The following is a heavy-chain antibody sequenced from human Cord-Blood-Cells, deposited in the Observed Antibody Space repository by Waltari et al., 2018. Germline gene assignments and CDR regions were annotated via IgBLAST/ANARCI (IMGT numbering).Heavy chain of an antibody. V-gene: IGHV3-30-3*01. D-gene: IGHD2-2*01. J-gene: IGHJ4*02. CDR2: ISYDGSNK. CDR3: ARDLGQPEYYFDY. CDR1: GFPFRSFA. Sequence: QVQLVESGGGVVQPGRSLRLSGAATGFPFRSFAMTWVCQAPGKGLEWVAVISYDGSNKYYADSVKGRFTISRDNSKNTLYLQMNSLRAEDTAVYYCARDLGQPEYYFDYWGQGTLVTVSS.